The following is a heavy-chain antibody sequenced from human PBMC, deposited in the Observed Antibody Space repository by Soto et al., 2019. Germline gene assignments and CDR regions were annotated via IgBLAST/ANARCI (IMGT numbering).Heavy chain of an antibody. CDR3: ARASWKFVDPYNFDY. CDR1: GYSFTNYW. J-gene: IGHJ4*02. D-gene: IGHD1-1*01. Sequence: GESLKIACKGSGYSFTNYWIGGVRQMPGKGLEWMGIIYPGDSDTRYSPSFRGQVTSSADRSISTAYLQWSSLKAADTAIYYWARASWKFVDPYNFDYWGQGTLVTVSS. V-gene: IGHV5-51*01. CDR2: IYPGDSDT.